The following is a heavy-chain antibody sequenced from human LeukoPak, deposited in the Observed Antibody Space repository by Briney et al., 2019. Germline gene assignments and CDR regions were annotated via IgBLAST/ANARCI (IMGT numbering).Heavy chain of an antibody. J-gene: IGHJ5*02. CDR3: ARLVGANNWFDP. CDR2: IYYSGST. V-gene: IGHV4-59*08. D-gene: IGHD1-26*01. CDR1: GGSISSYY. Sequence: KPSETLSLTCTVSGGSISSYYWSWIRQPPGKGLEWIGYIYYSGSTNYNPSLKSRVTISVDTSKNQFSLKLSSVTAADTAVYYCARLVGANNWFDPWGQGTLVTVSS.